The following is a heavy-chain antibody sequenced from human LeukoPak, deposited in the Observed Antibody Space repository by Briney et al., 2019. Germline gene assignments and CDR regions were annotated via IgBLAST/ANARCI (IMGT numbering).Heavy chain of an antibody. D-gene: IGHD3-3*01. J-gene: IGHJ4*02. CDR3: ARASGYLNDLDF. Sequence: GGSLRLSCEATGFTFSKYRMHWVRQSPGKGVVWVSFINSHGDTTTYADSVRGRFTISRDNAKNTVFLQMTSLVAEDTAVYYCARASGYLNDLDFWGQGTLVSVSS. V-gene: IGHV3-74*01. CDR1: GFTFSKYR. CDR2: INSHGDTT.